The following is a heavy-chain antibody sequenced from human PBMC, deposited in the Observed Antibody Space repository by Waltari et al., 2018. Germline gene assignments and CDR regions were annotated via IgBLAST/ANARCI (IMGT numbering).Heavy chain of an antibody. V-gene: IGHV3-30*18. D-gene: IGHD2-21*01. CDR1: GFTFSNYG. CDR2: ISYEGSKK. Sequence: QVQLVESGEGVVQPGRSLRLSCAASGFTFSNYGMLWVSQAPGKGLEWVALISYEGSKKYFAESVKGRFTISRDNSKNTVSLQMNSLRAEDTAVYYCGKGGGEEFWGQGTLVTVSS. J-gene: IGHJ4*02. CDR3: GKGGGEEF.